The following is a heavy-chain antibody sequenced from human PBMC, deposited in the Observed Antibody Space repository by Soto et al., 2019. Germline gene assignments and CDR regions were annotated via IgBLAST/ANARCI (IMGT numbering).Heavy chain of an antibody. Sequence: LRLSCAASGFTFSSYAMSWVRQAPGKGLEWVSAISGSGGSTYYADSVKGRFTISRDNSKNTLYLQMNSLRAEDTAVYYCAKDLLRFLEWLIFDYWGQGTLVTVSS. CDR3: AKDLLRFLEWLIFDY. CDR1: GFTFSSYA. D-gene: IGHD3-3*01. V-gene: IGHV3-23*01. J-gene: IGHJ4*02. CDR2: ISGSGGST.